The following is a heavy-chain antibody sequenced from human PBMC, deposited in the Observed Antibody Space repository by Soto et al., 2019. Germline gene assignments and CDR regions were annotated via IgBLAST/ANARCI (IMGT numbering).Heavy chain of an antibody. J-gene: IGHJ4*02. CDR2: ISGSGGST. CDR1: GFTFSSYA. D-gene: IGHD6-19*01. Sequence: EVQLLESGGGLVQPGGSLRLSCAASGFTFSSYAMSWVRQAPGKGLEWVSVISGSGGSTYYADSVKGRFTISRDNSKNTLYGQMNSLRAEDPAVYYCARRSSGWYFDYWGQGTLVTVSS. V-gene: IGHV3-23*01. CDR3: ARRSSGWYFDY.